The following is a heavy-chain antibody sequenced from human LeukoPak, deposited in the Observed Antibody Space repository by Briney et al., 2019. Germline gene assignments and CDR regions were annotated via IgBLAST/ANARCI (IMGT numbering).Heavy chain of an antibody. CDR1: GFTFSSYW. J-gene: IGHJ6*03. CDR2: IKQDGSEK. V-gene: IGHV3-7*01. CDR3: ARAPSKYDFWSGYHYYYMDV. Sequence: GGSLRLSCAASGFTFSSYWMSWVRQAPGKGLEWVANIKQDGSEKYYVDSVKGRFTITRDNAKNSLYLQMNSLRAEDTAVYYCARAPSKYDFWSGYHYYYMDVWGKGTTVTVSS. D-gene: IGHD3-3*01.